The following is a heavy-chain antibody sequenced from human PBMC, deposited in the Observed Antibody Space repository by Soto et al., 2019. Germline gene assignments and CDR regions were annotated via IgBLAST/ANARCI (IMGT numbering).Heavy chain of an antibody. J-gene: IGHJ4*02. V-gene: IGHV1-46*01. CDR1: GYTFTSYY. CDR2: INPSGGST. Sequence: GASVKVSCKASGYTFTSYYMHWVRQAPGQGLEWMGIINPSGGSTSYAQKFQGRVTMTRDTSTSTVYMELSSLRSEDTAVYYCARDQAVVVADKPNLDYWGQGTLVTVSS. CDR3: ARDQAVVVADKPNLDY. D-gene: IGHD2-15*01.